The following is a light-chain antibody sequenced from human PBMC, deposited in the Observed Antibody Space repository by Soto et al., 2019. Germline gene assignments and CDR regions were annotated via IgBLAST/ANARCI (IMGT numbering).Light chain of an antibody. V-gene: IGKV1-27*01. Sequence: DIQMTQSPPSLSASVGDRVTITCRASQAIRNYLAWYQQRPGKVPTLLIYGASILQSGVPARFSGSGSGTDYTLTISRLQSEDVATYYCHSYNTAAFPFGPGTKVDIK. CDR2: GAS. CDR1: QAIRNY. J-gene: IGKJ3*01. CDR3: HSYNTAAFP.